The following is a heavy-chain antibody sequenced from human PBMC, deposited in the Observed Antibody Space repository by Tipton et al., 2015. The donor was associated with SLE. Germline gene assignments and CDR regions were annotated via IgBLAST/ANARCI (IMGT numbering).Heavy chain of an antibody. D-gene: IGHD1-26*01. CDR3: ARQGFAGAYSGLDY. V-gene: IGHV4-39*01. Sequence: TLSLTCTVSGGSISGSNYYWGWIRQPPGKGLEWIGSIDYSGRTYYNPSLKSRVTISVDTSKNQFSLKLSSVTAADTAVYYCARQGFAGAYSGLDYWGQGTLVTVSS. J-gene: IGHJ4*02. CDR1: GGSISGSNYY. CDR2: IDYSGRT.